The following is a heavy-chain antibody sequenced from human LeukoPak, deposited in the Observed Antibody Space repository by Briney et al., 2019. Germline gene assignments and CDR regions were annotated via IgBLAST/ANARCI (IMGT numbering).Heavy chain of an antibody. CDR3: ARERGSGWYQTSYGMDV. J-gene: IGHJ6*02. CDR1: RYTFTGYY. CDR2: INPNSGGT. D-gene: IGHD6-19*01. Sequence: ASVKVSCKASRYTFTGYYMHWVRQAPGQGLEWMGWINPNSGGTNYAQKFQGWVTMTRDTSISTAYMELSRLRSDDTAVYYCARERGSGWYQTSYGMDVWGQGTTVTVSS. V-gene: IGHV1-2*04.